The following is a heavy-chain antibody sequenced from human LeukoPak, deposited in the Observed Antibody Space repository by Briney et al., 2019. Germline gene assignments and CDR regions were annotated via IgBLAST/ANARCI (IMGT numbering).Heavy chain of an antibody. J-gene: IGHJ6*04. Sequence: GGSLRLSCAAFGFTFSSHGMNWVRQAPGKGLEWVSYISGSSSIINYADSVKGRFTISRDNARNSLYLQMNSLRAEDTAVYYCARDTFGKIVVVPAALDVWGKGTTVTVSS. CDR1: GFTFSSHG. CDR3: ARDTFGKIVVVPAALDV. D-gene: IGHD2-2*01. CDR2: ISGSSSII. V-gene: IGHV3-48*01.